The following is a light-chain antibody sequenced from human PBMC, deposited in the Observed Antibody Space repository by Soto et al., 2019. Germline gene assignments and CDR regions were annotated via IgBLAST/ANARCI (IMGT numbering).Light chain of an antibody. V-gene: IGKV1-27*01. CDR1: QSVSSN. J-gene: IGKJ5*01. Sequence: MTQSPATLSVSPGERATLSCRASQSVSSNLAWYQQKPGKVPKLLISAASTLQSGVPSRVSGSGSGTDFTLTITSLQPEDVATYYCQKYSSVITFGQGTRVAMK. CDR3: QKYSSVIT. CDR2: AAS.